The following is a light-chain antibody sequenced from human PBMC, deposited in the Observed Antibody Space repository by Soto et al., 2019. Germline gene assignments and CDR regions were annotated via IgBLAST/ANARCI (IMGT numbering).Light chain of an antibody. CDR2: DAS. Sequence: DIQITQSPSTLSASVGDRVTITCRASQSISSWLAWYQQEPGKAPKLLIYDASSLESGVPSRFSGSGSGTEFTLTISSLQPDDFATYYCQQYNSYWTFGQGTKVDIK. CDR3: QQYNSYWT. V-gene: IGKV1-5*01. J-gene: IGKJ1*01. CDR1: QSISSW.